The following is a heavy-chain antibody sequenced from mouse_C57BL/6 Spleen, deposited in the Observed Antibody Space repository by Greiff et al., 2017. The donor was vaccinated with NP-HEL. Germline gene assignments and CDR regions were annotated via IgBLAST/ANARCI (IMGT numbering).Heavy chain of an antibody. CDR1: GYTFTSYW. D-gene: IGHD2-12*01. V-gene: IGHV1-52*01. Sequence: QVQLQQPGAELVRPGSSVKLSCKASGYTFTSYWMHWVKQRPIQGLEWIGNIDPSDSETHYNQKFKDKATLTVDKSSSTAYMQLSSLTSEDSAVYYCVRVAYYSYYYAMDYWGQGTSVTVSS. J-gene: IGHJ4*01. CDR3: VRVAYYSYYYAMDY. CDR2: IDPSDSET.